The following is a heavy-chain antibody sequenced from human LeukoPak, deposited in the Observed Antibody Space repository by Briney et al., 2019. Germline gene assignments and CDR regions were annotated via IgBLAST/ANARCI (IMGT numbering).Heavy chain of an antibody. CDR2: FYTGGNT. D-gene: IGHD2-21*02. J-gene: IGHJ4*02. CDR3: ARGGGAYCGDDCRRTFDY. V-gene: IGHV3-53*01. Sequence: GGSLRLSCVPSGFTVSTNYMSWVRQAPGKGLEWVSVFYTGGNTYYADSVKGRFTISRDTSKNTPYLQMDSLRAEDTAVYYCARGGGAYCGDDCRRTFDYWGQGTLVTVSS. CDR1: GFTVSTNY.